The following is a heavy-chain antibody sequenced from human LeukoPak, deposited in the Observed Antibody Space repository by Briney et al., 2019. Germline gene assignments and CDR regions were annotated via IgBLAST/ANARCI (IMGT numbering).Heavy chain of an antibody. CDR1: GYTLASYG. V-gene: IGHV1-69*13. Sequence: SVKVSCKTSGYTLASYGISWVRQAPGQGLEWMGGIIPIFGTANYAQKFQGRVTITADESTSTAYMELSSLRSEATAVYYCARERRPYYYGSGSESFDYWGQGTLVTVSS. J-gene: IGHJ4*02. CDR2: IIPIFGTA. CDR3: ARERRPYYYGSGSESFDY. D-gene: IGHD3-10*01.